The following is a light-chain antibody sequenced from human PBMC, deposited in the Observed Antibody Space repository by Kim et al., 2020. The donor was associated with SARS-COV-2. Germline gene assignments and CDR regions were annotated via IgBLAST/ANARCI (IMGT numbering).Light chain of an antibody. CDR2: DAS. J-gene: IGKJ4*01. Sequence: SPGDVATLSCRASQSVTTYLAWYQQKPGQAPRLLIYDASNRATGIPARFSGTGSGTDFTLTISSLEPEDFAVYYCQQRSNWPPLTFGGGTKVDIK. CDR1: QSVTTY. CDR3: QQRSNWPPLT. V-gene: IGKV3-11*01.